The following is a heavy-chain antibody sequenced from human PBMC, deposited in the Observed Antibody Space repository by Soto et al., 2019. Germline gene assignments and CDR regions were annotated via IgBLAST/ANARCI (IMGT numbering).Heavy chain of an antibody. J-gene: IGHJ5*02. CDR2: ISSSGYI. D-gene: IGHD3-10*01. CDR3: ARGPEGFHPLSNNWFDP. CDR1: GFNFNSYT. Sequence: GGSLRLSCAASGFNFNSYTINWVRQAPGKRLEWLSSISSSGYIFSTDSVRGRFTISRDNAKNSVYLQINSLRAEDTAVYYCARGPEGFHPLSNNWFDPWGQGTPVTVSS. V-gene: IGHV3-21*01.